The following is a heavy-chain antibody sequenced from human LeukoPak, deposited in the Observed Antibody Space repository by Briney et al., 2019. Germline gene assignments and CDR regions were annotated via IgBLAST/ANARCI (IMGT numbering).Heavy chain of an antibody. CDR3: ARGGPGAYFDY. D-gene: IGHD1-14*01. V-gene: IGHV3-7*02. Sequence: GGSLRLSCAASGFTFSGYWMAWVRQPPGRGLEWVAHIKQDGSEKNYVDPVKGRFTISRDNAKNTLFLQMNSLRAEDTAVFYCARGGPGAYFDYWGQGTLVTVSS. J-gene: IGHJ4*02. CDR2: IKQDGSEK. CDR1: GFTFSGYW.